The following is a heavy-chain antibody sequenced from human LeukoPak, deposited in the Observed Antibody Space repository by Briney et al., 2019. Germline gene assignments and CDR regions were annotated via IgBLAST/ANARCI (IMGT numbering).Heavy chain of an antibody. J-gene: IGHJ4*02. CDR2: INPNDGDT. D-gene: IGHD2-2*01. CDR1: GYTFTDYY. Sequence: GASVKVSCKASGYTFTDYYMHWVRQAPGQGFEWMGWINPNDGDTNYAQKFQGRVTTTRDTSISTAHMEVSRLRSDDTAVYYCARANFLYCSSTTCLSDYWGQGTLVTVSS. CDR3: ARANFLYCSSTTCLSDY. V-gene: IGHV1-2*02.